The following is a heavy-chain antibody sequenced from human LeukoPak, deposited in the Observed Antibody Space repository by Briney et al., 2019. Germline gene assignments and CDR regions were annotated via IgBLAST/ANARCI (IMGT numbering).Heavy chain of an antibody. CDR2: INSDGSST. V-gene: IGHV3-74*01. J-gene: IGHJ4*02. CDR3: AKDFWSGYYFLPYFDY. Sequence: GGSLRLSCAASGFTLSSYWMHWVRQAPGKGLVWVSRINSDGSSTNYADSVKGRFTISRDNAKNTLYLQMNSLRAEDTAVYYCAKDFWSGYYFLPYFDYWGQGTLVTVSS. CDR1: GFTLSSYW. D-gene: IGHD3-3*01.